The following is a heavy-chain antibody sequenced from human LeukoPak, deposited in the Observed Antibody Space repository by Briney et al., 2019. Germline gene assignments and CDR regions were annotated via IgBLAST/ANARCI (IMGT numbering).Heavy chain of an antibody. CDR3: ARDHGSGSYYADY. D-gene: IGHD3-10*01. CDR1: GYTFTGYY. Sequence: GASVKVSCKASGYTFTGYYMHWVRQAPGQGLEWMGWINPNSGGTNYAQKFQGRVTMTGDTSISTAYMELSRLRSDDTAVYYCARDHGSGSYYADYWGQGTLVTVSS. V-gene: IGHV1-2*02. CDR2: INPNSGGT. J-gene: IGHJ4*02.